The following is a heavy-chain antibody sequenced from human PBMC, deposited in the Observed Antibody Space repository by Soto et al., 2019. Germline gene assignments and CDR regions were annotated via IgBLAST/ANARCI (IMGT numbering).Heavy chain of an antibody. CDR3: ARVGPSDIVLVPAAMRGYFDY. D-gene: IGHD2-2*01. V-gene: IGHV4-61*01. J-gene: IGHJ4*02. CDR2: IYYSGST. Sequence: SETLSLTCTVSGGSVSSGSYYWSRIRQPPGKGLEWIGYIYYSGSTNYNPSLKSRVTISVDTSKNQFSLKLSSVTAADTAVYYCARVGPSDIVLVPAAMRGYFDYWGQGTLVTVSS. CDR1: GGSVSSGSYY.